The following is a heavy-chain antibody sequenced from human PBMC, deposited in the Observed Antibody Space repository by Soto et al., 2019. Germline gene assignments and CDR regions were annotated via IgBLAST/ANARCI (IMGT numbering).Heavy chain of an antibody. V-gene: IGHV4-59*01. J-gene: IGHJ5*02. D-gene: IGHD6-19*01. CDR1: GGSISSYY. CDR2: IYYSGST. CDR3: ARDPDSSGWFDP. Sequence: PSETLSLTCTVSGGSISSYYWSWIRQPPGKGLEWIGYIYYSGSTNYNPFLKSRVTISVDTSKNQFSLKLSSVTAADTAVYYCARDPDSSGWFDPWGQGTLVTVSS.